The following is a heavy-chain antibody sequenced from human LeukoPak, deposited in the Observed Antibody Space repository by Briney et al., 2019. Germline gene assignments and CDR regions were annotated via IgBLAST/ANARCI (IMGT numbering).Heavy chain of an antibody. CDR2: VYYSGST. Sequence: PSETLSLTCTVTGGSITSGNYYCGWLRQPPGKGLEWIVSVYYSGSTYYHPSLKSRVTISRDTSKNQFSLKLNSVTAADTAVYYCARRTMNNLDYWGQGSLVTVSS. V-gene: IGHV4-39*01. D-gene: IGHD1-1*01. CDR3: ARRTMNNLDY. J-gene: IGHJ4*02. CDR1: GGSITSGNYY.